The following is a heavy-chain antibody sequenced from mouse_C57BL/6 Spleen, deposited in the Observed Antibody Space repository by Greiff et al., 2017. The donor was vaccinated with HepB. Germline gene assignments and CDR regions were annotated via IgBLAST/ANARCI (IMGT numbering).Heavy chain of an antibody. Sequence: QVQLKQPGAELVKPGASVKLSCKASGYTFTSYWMQWVKQRPGQGLEWIGEIDPSDSYTNYNQKFKGKATLTVDTSSSTAYMQLSSLTSEDSAVYYCASQAYYGSSYDWYFDVWGTGTTVTVSS. J-gene: IGHJ1*03. D-gene: IGHD1-1*01. CDR1: GYTFTSYW. CDR2: IDPSDSYT. V-gene: IGHV1-50*01. CDR3: ASQAYYGSSYDWYFDV.